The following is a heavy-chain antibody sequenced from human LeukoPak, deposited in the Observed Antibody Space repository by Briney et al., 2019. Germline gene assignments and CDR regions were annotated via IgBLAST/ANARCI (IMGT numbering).Heavy chain of an antibody. Sequence: SETLSLTCTVSGGSISSSSYYWGWIRQPPGTGLDWIGSIYYSGSTYYNPSLKSRVTISVDTSKNQFSLKLSSVTAADTAVYYCARDVLRYFDWVPGYYYMDVWGKGTTVTVSS. V-gene: IGHV4-39*07. CDR1: GGSISSSSYY. CDR3: ARDVLRYFDWVPGYYYMDV. J-gene: IGHJ6*03. CDR2: IYYSGST. D-gene: IGHD3-9*01.